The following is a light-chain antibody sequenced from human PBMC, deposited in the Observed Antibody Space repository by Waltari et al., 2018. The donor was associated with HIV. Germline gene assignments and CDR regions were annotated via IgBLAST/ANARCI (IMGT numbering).Light chain of an antibody. Sequence: QSALTQPASMSGSPGQSITISCAGPTSDIGPSHSVSWYQPHTDRAPKLIIYDVSYRPSGVDSRFSGSKSGNTASLTISDLRSDDEAVYYCSSYTTTFIFGAGTKVDVL. CDR3: SSYTTTFI. J-gene: IGLJ2*01. CDR2: DVS. CDR1: TSDIGPSHS. V-gene: IGLV2-14*03.